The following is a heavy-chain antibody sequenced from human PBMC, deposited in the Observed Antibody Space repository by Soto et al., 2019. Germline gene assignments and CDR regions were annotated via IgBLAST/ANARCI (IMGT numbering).Heavy chain of an antibody. CDR2: ISGSGDRT. CDR1: GITISNYP. CDR3: VKDDGGYPSTAPH. V-gene: IGHV3-23*01. D-gene: IGHD3-22*01. Sequence: EVQLLESGGGLVQPGGSLRLSCAASGITISNYPMSWVRQAPGKGLDWVSGISGSGDRTYYADSAKGRFTISKDISRNSPSLQMDSPGVEDTAVYFCVKDDGGYPSTAPHWGQGTLITVSS. J-gene: IGHJ4*02.